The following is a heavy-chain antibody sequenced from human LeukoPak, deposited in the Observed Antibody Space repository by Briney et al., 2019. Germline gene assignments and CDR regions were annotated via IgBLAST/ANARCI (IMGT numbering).Heavy chain of an antibody. D-gene: IGHD5-18*01. V-gene: IGHV3-21*04. CDR1: GFTFSTYS. CDR3: AKRTQSAMATGY. CDR2: ISTSSSYI. J-gene: IGHJ4*02. Sequence: PGGSLRLSCAASGFTFSTYSMNWVRQAPGKGLEWVSPISTSSSYIYYADSVKGRFTISRDNSKNTLYLQMNSLRAEDTAVYYCAKRTQSAMATGYWGQGTLVTVSS.